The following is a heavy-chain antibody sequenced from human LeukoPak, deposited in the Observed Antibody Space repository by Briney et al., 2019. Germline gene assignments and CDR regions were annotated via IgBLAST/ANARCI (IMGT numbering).Heavy chain of an antibody. D-gene: IGHD4-17*01. V-gene: IGHV3-7*01. CDR3: ARHTVTYYYYYMDV. Sequence: PGGSLRLSCAASGFTFSSYWMSWVRQAQGRGRGGVANIKQDGSEKYYVDSVKGRFTISRDNAKNSLYLQMNSLRAEDTAVYYCARHTVTYYYYYMDVWGKGTTVTVSS. J-gene: IGHJ6*03. CDR2: IKQDGSEK. CDR1: GFTFSSYW.